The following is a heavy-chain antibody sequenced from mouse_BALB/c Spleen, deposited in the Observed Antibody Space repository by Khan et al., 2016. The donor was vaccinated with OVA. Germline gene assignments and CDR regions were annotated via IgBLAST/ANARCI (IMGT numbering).Heavy chain of an antibody. V-gene: IGHV3-2*02. J-gene: IGHJ2*01. D-gene: IGHD1-1*01. CDR2: ISYSGNT. CDR3: ARVYGGDCDY. CDR1: GYSITSDYA. Sequence: VQLKQSGPGLVKPSQSLSLTCTVTGYSITSDYAWNWIRQFPGNKLEWMGYISYSGNTNYNPSLRSRISITRDTSKNQFFLQLNSVTTEDTATYYCARVYGGDCDYWGQGTTLTVSS.